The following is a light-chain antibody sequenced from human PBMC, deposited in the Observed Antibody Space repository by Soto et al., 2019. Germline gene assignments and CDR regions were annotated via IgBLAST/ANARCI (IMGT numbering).Light chain of an antibody. Sequence: QLVLTQSSSASASLGSSVKLTCTLSSGHINYIIAWHQQQPGKAPRYLMKLEGSGSYNKGSGVPDRFSGSSSGADRSLTISIVHFEDEADYYCETWDSNTRVFGGGTKLTVL. CDR2: LEGSGSY. J-gene: IGLJ3*02. V-gene: IGLV4-60*02. CDR3: ETWDSNTRV. CDR1: SGHINYI.